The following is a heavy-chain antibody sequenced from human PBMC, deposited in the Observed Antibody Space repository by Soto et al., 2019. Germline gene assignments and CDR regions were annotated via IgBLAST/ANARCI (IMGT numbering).Heavy chain of an antibody. D-gene: IGHD5-18*01. V-gene: IGHV3-30-3*01. J-gene: IGHJ6*02. Sequence: LRLSCAASGFTFSSYAIHWVRQAPGKGLEWVAVISYDGSNKYYADSVKGRFTISRDNSKNTLYLQMNSLRAEDTAVYYCAREAMVGDYYYYGMDVWGQGTTVTVSS. CDR2: ISYDGSNK. CDR1: GFTFSSYA. CDR3: AREAMVGDYYYYGMDV.